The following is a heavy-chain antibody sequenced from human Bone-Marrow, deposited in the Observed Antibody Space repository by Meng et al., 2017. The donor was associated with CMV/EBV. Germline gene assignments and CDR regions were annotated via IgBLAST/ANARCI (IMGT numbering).Heavy chain of an antibody. J-gene: IGHJ5*02. CDR1: GYSCTSYW. Sequence: KGSGYSCTSYWIGWVRQMPGKGLEWMGIIYPGDSDTRYSPSFQGQVTISADKSISTAYLQWSSLKASDTAMYYCARQSELGQNWFDPWGQGTLVTVSS. CDR3: ARQSELGQNWFDP. D-gene: IGHD7-27*01. CDR2: IYPGDSDT. V-gene: IGHV5-51*01.